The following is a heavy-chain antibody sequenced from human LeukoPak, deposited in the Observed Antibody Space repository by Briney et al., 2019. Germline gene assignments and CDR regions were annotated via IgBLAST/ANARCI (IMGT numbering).Heavy chain of an antibody. Sequence: SETLSLTCTVSGGSISSYYWSWIRQPPGKGLEWIGYIYYSGSTNYNPSLKSRVTISVDTSKNQFSLKLSSVTAADTAVYYCVGQYCSGGSCYPNYYYYYMDVWGKGTTVTIS. V-gene: IGHV4-59*08. CDR3: VGQYCSGGSCYPNYYYYYMDV. J-gene: IGHJ6*03. CDR2: IYYSGST. CDR1: GGSISSYY. D-gene: IGHD2-15*01.